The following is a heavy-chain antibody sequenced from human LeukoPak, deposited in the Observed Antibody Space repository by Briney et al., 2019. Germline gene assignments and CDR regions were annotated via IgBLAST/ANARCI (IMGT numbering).Heavy chain of an antibody. V-gene: IGHV3-53*01. Sequence: PGGSLRLSCAASGFTVSSNYMSWVRQAPGKGLEWVSVIYSGGSTYYADSVKGRFTISRDNSKSTLYLQMNSLRAEDTAVYYCARDPGITMVRGALGYWGQGTLVTVSS. CDR3: ARDPGITMVRGALGY. D-gene: IGHD3-10*01. J-gene: IGHJ4*02. CDR1: GFTVSSNY. CDR2: IYSGGST.